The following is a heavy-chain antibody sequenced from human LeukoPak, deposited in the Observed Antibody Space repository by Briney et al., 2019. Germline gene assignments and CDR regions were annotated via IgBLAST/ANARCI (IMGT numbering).Heavy chain of an antibody. D-gene: IGHD4-17*01. CDR1: GYSISSGYY. CDR3: ARVNYGDYFLDY. Sequence: SETLSLTCTVSGYSISSGYYWGWIRQPPGKGLEWIGSIYHSGSTYYNPSLKSRVTISVDTSKNQFSLKLSSVTAADTAVYYCARVNYGDYFLDYWGQGTLVTVSS. V-gene: IGHV4-38-2*02. J-gene: IGHJ4*02. CDR2: IYHSGST.